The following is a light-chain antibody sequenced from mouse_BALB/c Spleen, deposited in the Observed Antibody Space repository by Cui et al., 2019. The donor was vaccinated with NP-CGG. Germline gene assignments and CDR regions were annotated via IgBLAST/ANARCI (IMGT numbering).Light chain of an antibody. CDR2: GTN. Sequence: QAVVTQDSALTTSPDETVTLTCRSSTGAVTTSNYANWVQEKPDHFFTGLIGGTNNRAPGVPARFSGSLIGDKAALTITGAQTEDEAIYFCALWYSNHWVFGGGTKLTVL. J-gene: IGLJ1*01. V-gene: IGLV1*01. CDR1: TGAVTTSNY. CDR3: ALWYSNHWV.